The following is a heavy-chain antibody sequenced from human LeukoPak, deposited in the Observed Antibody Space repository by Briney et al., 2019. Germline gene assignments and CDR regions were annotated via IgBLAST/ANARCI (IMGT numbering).Heavy chain of an antibody. D-gene: IGHD2-21*01. J-gene: IGHJ1*01. Sequence: GGPLRLSWAASGFTISCYLGRGVRQPREGGVVWVLRITSDGSTRYAPSVKGRFTISRDNAKTTVSLQLSSLRAEDTGVYYCATAPSERGVYSPVYFRHWGQGTLVTVPP. CDR2: ITSDGST. CDR1: GFTISCYL. V-gene: IGHV3-74*01. CDR3: ATAPSERGVYSPVYFRH.